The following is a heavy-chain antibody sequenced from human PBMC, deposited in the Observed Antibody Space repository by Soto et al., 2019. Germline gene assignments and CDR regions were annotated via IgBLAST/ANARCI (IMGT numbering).Heavy chain of an antibody. J-gene: IGHJ3*02. Sequence: SETLSLTCTVSGGSISSSTYYWGWTRQPPGKGLEWIASVNHSGSTNYNPTLKSQVTISLDTSKNQFSLKLNSVTAADTAVYYCARPRPHGRLQFSSNAFDIWGQGTMVTVSS. CDR3: ARPRPHGRLQFSSNAFDI. CDR2: VNHSGST. CDR1: GGSISSSTYY. D-gene: IGHD6-25*01. V-gene: IGHV4-39*07.